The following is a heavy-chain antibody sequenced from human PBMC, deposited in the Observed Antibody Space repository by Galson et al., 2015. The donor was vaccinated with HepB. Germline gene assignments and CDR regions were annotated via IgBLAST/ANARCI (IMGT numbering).Heavy chain of an antibody. Sequence: SLRLSCAASGFTFSSYVMNWVRQAPGKGLEWVSTISSSVGTTYYADSVKGRFTISRDNSKNTLYLQMDSLRAEDTAVYYCAKRYSSSSTGRYFDLWGRGTLVTVSS. D-gene: IGHD6-6*01. V-gene: IGHV3-23*01. CDR2: ISSSVGTT. J-gene: IGHJ2*01. CDR3: AKRYSSSSTGRYFDL. CDR1: GFTFSSYV.